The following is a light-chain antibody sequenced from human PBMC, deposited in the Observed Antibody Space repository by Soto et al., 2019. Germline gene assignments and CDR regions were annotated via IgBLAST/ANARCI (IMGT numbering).Light chain of an antibody. V-gene: IGKV1-5*01. J-gene: IGKJ1*01. CDR2: DAS. CDR3: QQYNNYFSWT. Sequence: DIQMTQSPSTLFASVGDRVTITCRASQSISIWLAWYQQKPGKAPNILIYDASTLVSGVPSRFSGSGSGTEFTLTISSLQPDDFATYYCQQYNNYFSWTFGQGTKVDIK. CDR1: QSISIW.